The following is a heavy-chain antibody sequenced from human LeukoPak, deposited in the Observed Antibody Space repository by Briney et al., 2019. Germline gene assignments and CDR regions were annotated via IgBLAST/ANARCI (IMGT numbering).Heavy chain of an antibody. D-gene: IGHD1-26*01. Sequence: SETLSLTCTVSGASTSAYYWSWIRQPPGKGLEWIGYTYSGGNANYNPSLKSRVTISIDTSENQFSLRLTSVTAADTAVYFCAHSRRGGGYYINAFAVWGQGTLVTISS. CDR3: AHSRRGGGYYINAFAV. CDR2: TYSGGNA. J-gene: IGHJ3*01. V-gene: IGHV4-59*01. CDR1: GASTSAYY.